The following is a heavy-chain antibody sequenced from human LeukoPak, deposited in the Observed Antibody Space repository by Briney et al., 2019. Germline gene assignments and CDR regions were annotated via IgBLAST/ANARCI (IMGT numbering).Heavy chain of an antibody. D-gene: IGHD5-18*01. CDR3: AREHSYGYLTYYYYYMDV. J-gene: IGHJ6*03. V-gene: IGHV1-8*01. CDR1: GYIFTSYD. CDR2: MNPNSGNT. Sequence: ASVKVSCKASGYIFTSYDINWVRQATGQGLEWMGWMNPNSGNTGYAQKFQGRVTMTRNTSISTAYMELSSLRSEDTAVYYCAREHSYGYLTYYYYYMDVWGKGTTVTVSS.